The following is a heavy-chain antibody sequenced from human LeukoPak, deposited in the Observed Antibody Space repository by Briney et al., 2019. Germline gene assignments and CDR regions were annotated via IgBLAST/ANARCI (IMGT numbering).Heavy chain of an antibody. D-gene: IGHD6-19*01. CDR2: ISYDGSNK. V-gene: IGHV3-30-3*02. CDR1: VFTFSSYA. J-gene: IGHJ4*02. CDR3: AKNLAGYSSGWYSDY. Sequence: GGSLRLSCAASVFTFSSYAMHWVRQAPGKGLEWVAVISYDGSNKYYADSVKGRFTISRDNSKNTLYLQMNSLRAEDTAVYYCAKNLAGYSSGWYSDYWGQGTLVTVSS.